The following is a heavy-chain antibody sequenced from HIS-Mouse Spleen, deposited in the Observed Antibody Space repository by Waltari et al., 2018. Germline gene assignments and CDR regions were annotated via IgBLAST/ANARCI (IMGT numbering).Heavy chain of an antibody. CDR3: ARVGYSSSWYFDY. CDR1: GYTFTGYY. V-gene: IGHV1-2*02. CDR2: INPNSGGT. J-gene: IGHJ4*02. Sequence: QVQLVQSGAEVKKPGASVKVSCKGSGYTFTGYYMQWGRQAPGQGLEWMGWINPNSGGTNYAQKFQGRVTMTRDTSISTAYMELSRLRSDDTAVYYCARVGYSSSWYFDYWGQGTLVTVSS. D-gene: IGHD6-13*01.